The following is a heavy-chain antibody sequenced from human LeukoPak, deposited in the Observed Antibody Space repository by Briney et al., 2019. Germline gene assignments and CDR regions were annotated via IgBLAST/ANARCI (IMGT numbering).Heavy chain of an antibody. Sequence: PSETLSLTCAVYGGSFSDYYWTWIRQPPGKGLEWIGEINHSGSTNYNPSLKSRVTISVDTSKNQFSLKLTSVTAADTAVYYCADSRSSGYYYEIAFDIWGQGTMVTVSS. CDR3: ADSRSSGYYYEIAFDI. D-gene: IGHD3-22*01. CDR2: INHSGST. CDR1: GGSFSDYY. V-gene: IGHV4-34*01. J-gene: IGHJ3*02.